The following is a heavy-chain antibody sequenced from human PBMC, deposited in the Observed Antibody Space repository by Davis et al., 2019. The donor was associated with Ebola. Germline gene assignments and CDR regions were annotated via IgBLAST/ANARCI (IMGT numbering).Heavy chain of an antibody. CDR1: GFIFSTYV. V-gene: IGHV3-23*01. CDR2: ITTNGSNT. D-gene: IGHD3/OR15-3a*01. J-gene: IGHJ6*04. Sequence: PGGSLRLSCSASGFIFSTYVMSWVRQAPGKGLVWVSRITTNGSNTNYADSVRGRFTISRDNSKNTVYLQMNSLRAEDTAVYYCARGGNLGWGYYYGMDLWGKGTTVTVSS. CDR3: ARGGNLGWGYYYGMDL.